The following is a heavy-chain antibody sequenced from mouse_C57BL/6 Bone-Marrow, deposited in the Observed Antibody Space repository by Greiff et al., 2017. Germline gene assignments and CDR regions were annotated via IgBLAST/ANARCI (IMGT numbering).Heavy chain of an antibody. J-gene: IGHJ4*01. CDR1: GFNIKDYY. CDR2: IDPADGDT. V-gene: IGHV14-1*01. CDR3: TTPAVEVYAMDY. D-gene: IGHD1-1*01. Sequence: VQLQQSGAELVRPGASVKLSCTASGFNIKDYYMHWVKQRPEQGLEWIGRIDPADGDTEYAPNFQGKATMTADTSSNAAYLQLSSLSAEYTAVYYCTTPAVEVYAMDYWGQGTSVTVSS.